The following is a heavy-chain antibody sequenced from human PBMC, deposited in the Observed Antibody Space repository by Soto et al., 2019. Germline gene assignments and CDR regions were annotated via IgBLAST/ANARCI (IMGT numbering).Heavy chain of an antibody. CDR2: IYHSGST. D-gene: IGHD6-19*01. V-gene: IGHV4-4*02. Sequence: QVQLQESGPGLVKPSGTLSLTCAVSSGSIFSSNWWNWVRQPPGKGLEWIGEIYHSGSTNYNPSLKSRVTISGDKPKNQFSLKLSPVTAADTAVYYCARAGAYSSGWYIEHWGQGTLVTVSS. CDR3: ARAGAYSSGWYIEH. CDR1: SGSIFSSNW. J-gene: IGHJ4*02.